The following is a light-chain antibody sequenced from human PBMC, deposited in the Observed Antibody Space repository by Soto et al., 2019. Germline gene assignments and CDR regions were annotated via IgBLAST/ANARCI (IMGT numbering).Light chain of an antibody. J-gene: IGLJ1*01. CDR1: SSDVGSYNY. Sequence: QSALTQPASVSGSPGQSITISCTGTSSDVGSYNYVSWYQQHPGKAPKLMIYEVSDRPSGISSRFSGSKSGNTASLTISGLQTEDEAYYYCCSYTSSSTLFGTGTKVTVL. CDR3: CSYTSSSTL. V-gene: IGLV2-14*01. CDR2: EVS.